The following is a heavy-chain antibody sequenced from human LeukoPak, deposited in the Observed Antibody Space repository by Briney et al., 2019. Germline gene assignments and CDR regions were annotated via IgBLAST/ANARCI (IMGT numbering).Heavy chain of an antibody. CDR1: GGSISSYY. Sequence: SETLSLTCTVSGGSISSYYWSWIRQPPGKGLEWIGSIYYSGSTYYNPSLKSRVTISVDTSKNQFSLKLSSVTAADTAVYYCARDSRYSSTPDYWGQGTLVTVSS. D-gene: IGHD6-13*01. CDR3: ARDSRYSSTPDY. J-gene: IGHJ4*02. V-gene: IGHV4-59*12. CDR2: IYYSGST.